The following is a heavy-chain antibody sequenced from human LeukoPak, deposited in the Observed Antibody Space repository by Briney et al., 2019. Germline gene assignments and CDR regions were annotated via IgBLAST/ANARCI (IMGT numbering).Heavy chain of an antibody. CDR3: ARGDPFDP. J-gene: IGHJ5*02. CDR2: ISAYNGNT. Sequence: GLEWMGWISAYNGNTNYAQKLQGRVTMTTDTSTSTAYMELRSLRSDGTAVYYCARGDPFDPWGQGTLVTVSS. V-gene: IGHV1-18*01.